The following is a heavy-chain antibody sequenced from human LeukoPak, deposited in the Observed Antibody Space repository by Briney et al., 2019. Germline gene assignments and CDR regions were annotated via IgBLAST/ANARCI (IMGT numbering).Heavy chain of an antibody. D-gene: IGHD2-15*01. J-gene: IGHJ4*02. Sequence: MASETLSLTCTVSGGSISSYYWSWIRQPPGKGLGWIGYMYYTGSTNYNPSLKSRVTISVDTSNSQFSLKLTSVTAADTAMYYCAACTGGTCYHLKFDYWGQGTLVTVSS. CDR3: AACTGGTCYHLKFDY. CDR1: GGSISSYY. V-gene: IGHV4-59*01. CDR2: MYYTGST.